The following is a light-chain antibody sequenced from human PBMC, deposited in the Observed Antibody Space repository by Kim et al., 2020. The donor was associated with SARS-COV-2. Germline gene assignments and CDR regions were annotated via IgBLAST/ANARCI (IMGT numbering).Light chain of an antibody. J-gene: IGKJ1*01. CDR2: GAS. V-gene: IGKV3-15*01. Sequence: EIVLTQSPATLSVSPGERATLSCRASQSVSSNLAWYQQKPGQAPRLLIYGASTRATGIPARLSGSGSGTEFTITISSLQSEDFAVYYCQQYNNWPSWTFGQGTKVDIK. CDR3: QQYNNWPSWT. CDR1: QSVSSN.